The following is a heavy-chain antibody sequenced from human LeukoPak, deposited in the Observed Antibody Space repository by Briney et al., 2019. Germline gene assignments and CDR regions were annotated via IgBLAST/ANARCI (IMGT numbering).Heavy chain of an antibody. V-gene: IGHV1-18*01. CDR3: ARGLLDYGSGSYPDY. D-gene: IGHD3-10*01. CDR2: ISAYNGNT. J-gene: IGHJ4*02. CDR1: GYTCTSYG. Sequence: GASVKVCCKASGYTCTSYGISWVRQAPGQGLEWMGWISAYNGNTNYAQKLQGRVTMTTDTSTSTAYMELRSLRSDDTAVYYCARGLLDYGSGSYPDYWGQGTLVTVSS.